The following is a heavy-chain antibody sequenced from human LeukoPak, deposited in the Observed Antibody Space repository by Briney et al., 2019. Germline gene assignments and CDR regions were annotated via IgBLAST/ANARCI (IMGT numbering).Heavy chain of an antibody. CDR2: ISSSGSTI. D-gene: IGHD6-13*01. V-gene: IGHV3-48*03. CDR3: AGYSSSWDNWFDP. CDR1: GFTFSSYE. Sequence: GGSLRLSCAASGFTFSSYEMNWVRQAPGKGLEWVSYISSSGSTIYYADPVKGRFTISRDNAKNSLYLQMNSLRAEDTAVYYCAGYSSSWDNWFDPWGQGTLVTVSS. J-gene: IGHJ5*02.